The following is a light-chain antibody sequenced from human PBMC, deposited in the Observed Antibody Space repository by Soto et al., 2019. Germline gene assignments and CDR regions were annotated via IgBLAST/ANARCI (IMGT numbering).Light chain of an antibody. J-gene: IGLJ2*01. CDR2: GND. Sequence: QSVLTQPPSASGTPGQRVTISCSGSSSNIGKKYVDWYQQVPGTAPKLLIYGNDQRPSEVPDRFSASKSGTSASLAISGLRSDDEAYYYCAAWDARLNVVFGGGTKLTVL. V-gene: IGLV1-47*01. CDR3: AAWDARLNVV. CDR1: SSNIGKKY.